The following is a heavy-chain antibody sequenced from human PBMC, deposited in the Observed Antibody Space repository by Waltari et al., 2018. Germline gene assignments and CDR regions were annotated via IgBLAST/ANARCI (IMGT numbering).Heavy chain of an antibody. CDR2: IIPIFGTA. J-gene: IGHJ6*03. D-gene: IGHD6-6*01. Sequence: QVQLVQSGAEVKKPGSSVKVSCKASGGTFSSYAISWVRQAPGQGLEWLGGIIPIFGTANYAQKFQGRVTITTDESTSTAYMELSSLRSEDTAVYYCARGGLSIAARRYYYYYMDVWGKGTTVTVSS. CDR3: ARGGLSIAARRYYYYYMDV. V-gene: IGHV1-69*05. CDR1: GGTFSSYA.